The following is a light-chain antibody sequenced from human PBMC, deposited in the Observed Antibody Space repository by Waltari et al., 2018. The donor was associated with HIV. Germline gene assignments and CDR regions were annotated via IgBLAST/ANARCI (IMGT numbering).Light chain of an antibody. Sequence: SYVLTQPPSVSVAPGQTARITCGGTNIGSRSVHWYQQKPGQAPVLVMYYGSDRPSGIPERFSGSNSGNTATLTISRIEAGDEADYFCQVWDSSSDHHVFGTGTKVTVL. J-gene: IGLJ1*01. CDR1: NIGSRS. CDR2: YGS. CDR3: QVWDSSSDHHV. V-gene: IGLV3-21*04.